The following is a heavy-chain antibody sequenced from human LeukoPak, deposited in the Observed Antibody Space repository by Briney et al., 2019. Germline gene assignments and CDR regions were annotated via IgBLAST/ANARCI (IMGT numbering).Heavy chain of an antibody. Sequence: ASVKVSCKASGYTFTNYGISWVRQAPGQGLEWMGWISIYNGNTNYTQNLQGRVTLSTDTSTTTAYMELRSLRSDDTAVYYCARGSPIEDQDYWGQGTLVTVSS. CDR1: GYTFTNYG. D-gene: IGHD1-26*01. CDR2: ISIYNGNT. CDR3: ARGSPIEDQDY. V-gene: IGHV1-18*01. J-gene: IGHJ4*02.